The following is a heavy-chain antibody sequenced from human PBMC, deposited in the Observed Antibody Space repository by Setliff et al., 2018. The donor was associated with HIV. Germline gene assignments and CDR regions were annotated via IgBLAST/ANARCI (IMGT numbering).Heavy chain of an antibody. CDR2: ISASGRT. CDR1: GVSISSHS. D-gene: IGHD2-21*01. CDR3: ATIDYYSV. J-gene: IGHJ6*04. Sequence: SETLSLTCPVSGVSISSHSWTWIRQPAGEGLEWIGHISASGRTNYNPSLKSRVTISVDTSKDQFSLRLSSVTAADTAIYYCATIDYYSVWGKGTTVTVSS. V-gene: IGHV4-4*07.